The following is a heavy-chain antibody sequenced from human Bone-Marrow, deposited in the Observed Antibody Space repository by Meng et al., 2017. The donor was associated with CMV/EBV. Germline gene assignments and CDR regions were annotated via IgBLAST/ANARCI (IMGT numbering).Heavy chain of an antibody. V-gene: IGHV3-73*01. CDR3: TRPGEFDDSSGYAFDI. Sequence: GESLKISCAASGFTFSGSAMHWVRQASGKGLEWVGRIRSKANSYATAYAASVKGRFTISRDDSKNTAYLQMNSLKTEDTAVYYCTRPGEFDDSSGYAFDIWGQGTTVTVSS. CDR1: GFTFSGSA. J-gene: IGHJ3*02. CDR2: IRSKANSYAT. D-gene: IGHD3-22*01.